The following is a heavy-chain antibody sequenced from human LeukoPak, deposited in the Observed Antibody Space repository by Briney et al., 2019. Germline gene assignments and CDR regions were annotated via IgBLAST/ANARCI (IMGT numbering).Heavy chain of an antibody. J-gene: IGHJ4*02. CDR3: TSFDSSGHYRSVY. Sequence: ASVKVSCKASGYTVPYYYMYWVRQAPGQGLEWVGMINPTGQCSGLAQNFQGRVTLTRDASTSTVYMEMNSLTSEDTAVYYCTSFDSSGHYRSVYWGQGSLVTVSA. D-gene: IGHD3-22*01. CDR1: GYTVPYYY. V-gene: IGHV1-46*01. CDR2: INPTGQCS.